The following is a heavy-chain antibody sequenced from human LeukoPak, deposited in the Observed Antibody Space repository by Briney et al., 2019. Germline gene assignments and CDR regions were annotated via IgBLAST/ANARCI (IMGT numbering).Heavy chain of an antibody. CDR3: ASCGGDCHDDAFDI. D-gene: IGHD2-21*02. CDR1: GYTFTSYG. Sequence: ASVKVSCKASGYTFTSYGISWVRRAPGQGLEWMGWISAYNGNTNYAQKLQGRVTMTTDTSTSTAYMELRSLRSDDTAVYYCASCGGDCHDDAFDIWGQGTMVTVSS. V-gene: IGHV1-18*01. J-gene: IGHJ3*02. CDR2: ISAYNGNT.